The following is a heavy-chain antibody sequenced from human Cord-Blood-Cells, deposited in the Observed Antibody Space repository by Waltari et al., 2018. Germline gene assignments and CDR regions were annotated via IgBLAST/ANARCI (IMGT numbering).Heavy chain of an antibody. D-gene: IGHD3-9*01. CDR3: ARGPLRYFDWLLYYFDY. CDR2: IIPIFGTA. CDR1: GGTFSSYA. J-gene: IGHJ4*02. V-gene: IGHV1-69*01. Sequence: QVQLVQSGAEVKKPGSSVKVSCKASGGTFSSYAISWVRQAPGQGLEWMGGIIPIFGTAIYAQKFQGRVTITADESTSTAYMELSSLRSEDTAVYYCARGPLRYFDWLLYYFDYWGQGTLVTVSS.